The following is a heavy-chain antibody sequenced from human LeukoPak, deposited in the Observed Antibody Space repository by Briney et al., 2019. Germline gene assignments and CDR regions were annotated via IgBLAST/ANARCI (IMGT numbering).Heavy chain of an antibody. Sequence: SETLSLTCTVSGDSITTYYWTWIRQPPGKGLEWIGYIYNSGTTYNPSLKSRVTISADTSKNQFSLKVTSVTAADTAVYYCARLRQGFGEQHVGWFDPWGQGILVTVSS. V-gene: IGHV4-59*01. J-gene: IGHJ5*02. D-gene: IGHD4-17*01. CDR2: IYNSGT. CDR1: GDSITTYY. CDR3: ARLRQGFGEQHVGWFDP.